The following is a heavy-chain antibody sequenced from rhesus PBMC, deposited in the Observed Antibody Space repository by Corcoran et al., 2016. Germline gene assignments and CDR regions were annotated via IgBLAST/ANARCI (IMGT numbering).Heavy chain of an antibody. J-gene: IGHJ4*01. D-gene: IGHD4-23*01. CDR3: AREDSNYCDY. CDR1: GASISSFW. CDR2: MNGNSGST. Sequence: QVQLQESGPGLVKPSETLSLSCAVSGASISSFWLSWIRQPPGKGLEWIGEMNGNSGSTYYNSSLKSRVTISKDASKNQFSLRLNSVTAADTAVYYCAREDSNYCDYWGQGVLVTVSS. V-gene: IGHV4-80*01.